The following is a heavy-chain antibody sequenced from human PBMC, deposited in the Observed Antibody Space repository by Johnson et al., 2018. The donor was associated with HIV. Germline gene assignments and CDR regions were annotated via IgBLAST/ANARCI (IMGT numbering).Heavy chain of an antibody. J-gene: IGHJ3*02. CDR3: ARGWRGITMMDAFDI. V-gene: IGHV3-13*01. Sequence: VQLVESGGGVVQPGRSLRLSCAASGFTFSSYDMHWVRQATGKGLEWVSAIGTAGDTYYPGSVKGRFTISRDNSKNTLYLQMNSLRAEDTAVYYCARGWRGITMMDAFDIWGQGTMVTVSS. D-gene: IGHD3-22*01. CDR1: GFTFSSYD. CDR2: IGTAGDT.